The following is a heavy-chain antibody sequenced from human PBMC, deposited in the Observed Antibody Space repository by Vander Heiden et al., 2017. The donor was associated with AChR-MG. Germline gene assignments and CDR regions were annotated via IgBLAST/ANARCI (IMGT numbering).Heavy chain of an antibody. V-gene: IGHV3-23*01. D-gene: IGHD3-3*01. J-gene: IGHJ4*02. CDR3: AAPSGILEWLRLAY. CDR2: ISGSGGNT. CDR1: GFSFSSYP. Sequence: EVLLLESGGGLVQPGGSLTISCAASGFSFSSYPMSWVRQAPGKGLDWVSSISGSGGNTYYAGSVKGRFTVSRDNSKNTLHLQMSSLRAEDTAVYYCAAPSGILEWLRLAYWGQGTLVTVSS.